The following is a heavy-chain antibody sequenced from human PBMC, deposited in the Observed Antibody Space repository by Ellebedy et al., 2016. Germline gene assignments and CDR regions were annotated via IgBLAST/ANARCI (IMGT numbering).Heavy chain of an antibody. CDR2: IDWDDDK. Sequence: SGPTLVKPTQTLTLTCTFSGFSLSTSGVCVSWIRQPPGKALEWLARIDWDDDKYYSTSLKTRLIISKDTSKNQVVLTMTNMDPVDTATYYCARTVHEDDSSGYYYYYGMDVWGQGTTVTVSS. V-gene: IGHV2-70*11. J-gene: IGHJ6*02. D-gene: IGHD3-22*01. CDR3: ARTVHEDDSSGYYYYYGMDV. CDR1: GFSLSTSGVC.